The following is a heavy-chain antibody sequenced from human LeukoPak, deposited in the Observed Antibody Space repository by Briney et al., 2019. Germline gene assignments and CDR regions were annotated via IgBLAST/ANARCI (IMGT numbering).Heavy chain of an antibody. CDR1: GFIIDEYF. CDR3: ARRQGRRGIVGTTTLKGAFDI. V-gene: IGHV3-20*04. Sequence: GGSLRLSCAASGFIIDEYFMSWVRQAPGRGLEWVAGIGLYGGATGYADSVKGRFTISRDNAKNSLYLQMNSLRVEDTAVYYCARRQGRRGIVGTTTLKGAFDIGGQGTRVTVSS. J-gene: IGHJ3*02. D-gene: IGHD1-26*01. CDR2: IGLYGGAT.